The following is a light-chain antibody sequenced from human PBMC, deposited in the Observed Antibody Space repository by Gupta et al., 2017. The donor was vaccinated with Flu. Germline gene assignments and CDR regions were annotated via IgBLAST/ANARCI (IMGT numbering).Light chain of an antibody. Sequence: IQMTQSPSSLSASIGDRVIITCRASQDIENDLAWYQQKLGKAPKRLIYAASSLESGVPSRFSGSRSGTEFTLTISSLQPEDFVNYYCFQYESNPWTFGQGTKVEMK. J-gene: IGKJ1*01. CDR3: FQYESNPWT. CDR2: AAS. V-gene: IGKV1-17*01. CDR1: QDIEND.